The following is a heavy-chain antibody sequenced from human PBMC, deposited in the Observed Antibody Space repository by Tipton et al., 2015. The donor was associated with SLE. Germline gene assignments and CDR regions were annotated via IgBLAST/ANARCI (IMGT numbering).Heavy chain of an antibody. CDR2: IYYSGST. CDR3: ARGDEQQLIAFDI. D-gene: IGHD6-13*01. J-gene: IGHJ3*02. CDR1: GGSISSHY. V-gene: IGHV4-59*11. Sequence: TLSLTCTVSGGSISSHYWSWIRQPPGKGLEWIGYIYYSGSTNYNPSLKSRVTMTTDTSTTTAYMELRSLRSDDTAVYYCARGDEQQLIAFDIWGQGTMVTVSS.